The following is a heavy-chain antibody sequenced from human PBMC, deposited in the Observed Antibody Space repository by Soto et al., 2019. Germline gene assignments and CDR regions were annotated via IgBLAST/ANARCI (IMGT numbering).Heavy chain of an antibody. Sequence: EVQLVESGGGLVQRGGSLRLSCAASGLTFSSYSMNWVRQAPGKGLEWVSYISSSSSTIYYADSVKGRFTISRDNAKKSLYLQRRSLIAEDEAGEYCAFGAESRCPHYGLDVWGPGATVTVSS. V-gene: IGHV3-48*01. CDR1: GLTFSSYS. D-gene: IGHD3-10*01. CDR3: AFGAESRCPHYGLDV. CDR2: ISSSSSTI. J-gene: IGHJ6*02.